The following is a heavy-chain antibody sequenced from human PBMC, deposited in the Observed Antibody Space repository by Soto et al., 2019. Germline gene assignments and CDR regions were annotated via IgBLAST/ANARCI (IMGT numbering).Heavy chain of an antibody. CDR1: GGSITASY. Sequence: SETLSLTCSVSGGSITASYWSWIRQSPGKGLEWIGYIYFTGITTYSPSLESRVTISLDTPKNQFSLRLRSVTAADTAVYYCARGVRIDFWSGYPDAFDIWGQGATLTV. J-gene: IGHJ3*02. V-gene: IGHV4-4*08. CDR3: ARGVRIDFWSGYPDAFDI. CDR2: IYFTGIT. D-gene: IGHD3-3*01.